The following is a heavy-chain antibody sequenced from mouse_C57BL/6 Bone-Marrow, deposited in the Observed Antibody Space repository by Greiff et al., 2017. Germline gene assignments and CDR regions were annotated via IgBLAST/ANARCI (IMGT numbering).Heavy chain of an antibody. Sequence: EVHLVESGEGLVKPGGSLKLSCAASGFTFSSYAMSWVRQTPEKRLEWVAYISSGGDYIYYADTVKGRFTISRDNARNTLYLQMSSLKSEDTAMYYCTRDPYYYGSSYDAWFAYWGQGTLVTVSA. V-gene: IGHV5-9-1*02. CDR3: TRDPYYYGSSYDAWFAY. J-gene: IGHJ3*01. CDR1: GFTFSSYA. CDR2: ISSGGDYI. D-gene: IGHD1-1*01.